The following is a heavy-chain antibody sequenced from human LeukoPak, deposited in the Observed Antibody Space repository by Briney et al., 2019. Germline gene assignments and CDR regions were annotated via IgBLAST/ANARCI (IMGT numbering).Heavy chain of an antibody. CDR3: AKPISGGLAVTADWFHP. CDR2: INANSGTT. CDR1: GFAFSFYA. Sequence: GGSLRLSCAASGFAFSFYAMSWLRQPPGKGLEWVSTINANSGTTSYAASVRGRFTISRDNSKNTLYLQVNTLRADDTSTYYCAKPISGGLAVTADWFHPWGQGTLVVVSS. V-gene: IGHV3-23*01. D-gene: IGHD6-19*01. J-gene: IGHJ5*01.